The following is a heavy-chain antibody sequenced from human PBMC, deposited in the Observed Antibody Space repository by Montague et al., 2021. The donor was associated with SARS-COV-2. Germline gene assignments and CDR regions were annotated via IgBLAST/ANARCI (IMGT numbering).Heavy chain of an antibody. J-gene: IGHJ6*02. Sequence: QSGAEVKKPGESLKISCKGSGYSFISYWIGWVRQMPGKGLEWMGXIYPGDSETRYSPSFQGQVTISADKSISTAYLQWSSLKASDTAMYYCVRLGGLRDYYYYGMDVWGQGTTVTVS. CDR1: GYSFISYW. CDR2: IYPGDSET. CDR3: VRLGGLRDYYYYGMDV. D-gene: IGHD5-12*01. V-gene: IGHV5-51*01.